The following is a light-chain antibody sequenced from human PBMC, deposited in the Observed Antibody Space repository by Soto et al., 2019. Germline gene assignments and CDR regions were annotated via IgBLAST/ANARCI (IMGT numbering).Light chain of an antibody. CDR2: DVD. J-gene: IGLJ1*01. Sequence: QSALTQPRSVSGSPGQSVAISCTGTGTDVGGYNYVSWFQHHPGQAPKVMIYDVDKRPSGVPDRFSGSKSGNTASLTISGLQAEDEADYYCCSYAGGPYVFGGGTKLTVL. V-gene: IGLV2-11*01. CDR3: CSYAGGPYV. CDR1: GTDVGGYNY.